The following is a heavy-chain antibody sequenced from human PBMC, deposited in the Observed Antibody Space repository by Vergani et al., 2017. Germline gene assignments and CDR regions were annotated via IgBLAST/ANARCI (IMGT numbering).Heavy chain of an antibody. D-gene: IGHD3-3*01. V-gene: IGHV1-18*01. CDR1: GYTFTSYG. Sequence: QVQLVQSGAEVKKPGASVKVSCKASGYTFTSYGISWVRQAPGQGLEWMGWISAYNGNTNYAQKLQGRVTMTTDTSTSTAYRELRSLRSDDTAVYYCARTSPGDFLEWLSIGGWYFDYWGQGTLVTVSS. CDR3: ARTSPGDFLEWLSIGGWYFDY. CDR2: ISAYNGNT. J-gene: IGHJ4*02.